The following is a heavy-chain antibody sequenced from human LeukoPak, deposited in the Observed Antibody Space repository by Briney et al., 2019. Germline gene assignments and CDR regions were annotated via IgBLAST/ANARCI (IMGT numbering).Heavy chain of an antibody. CDR2: ISHDGSNK. CDR3: ARDSFWSGHSDVTYFDY. V-gene: IGHV3-30-3*01. D-gene: IGHD3-3*01. Sequence: GGSLRLSCAASGFTFSSYAMHWVRQAPSKGLEWVAAISHDGSNKYYADSVKGRFTISRDNSKNTLYLQMNSLRAEDTAVYYCARDSFWSGHSDVTYFDYWGQGTLVTVSS. CDR1: GFTFSSYA. J-gene: IGHJ4*02.